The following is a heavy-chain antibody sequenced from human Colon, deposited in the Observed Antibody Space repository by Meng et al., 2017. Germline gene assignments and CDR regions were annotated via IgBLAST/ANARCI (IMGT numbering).Heavy chain of an antibody. CDR1: GDSVSSYSAA. V-gene: IGHV6-1*01. Sequence: QVQLQQSGPGLVKPSQTLSLTCAISGDSVSSYSAAWDWIRQSPSRGLEWLGRTYYRSRWYNDYAVSLKGRITITPDTSKNLFSLHLNSVTPEDTAIYYCARDLSSARYYFDNWGQGILVNRLL. D-gene: IGHD3-22*01. CDR3: ARDLSSARYYFDN. CDR2: TYYRSRWYN. J-gene: IGHJ4*02.